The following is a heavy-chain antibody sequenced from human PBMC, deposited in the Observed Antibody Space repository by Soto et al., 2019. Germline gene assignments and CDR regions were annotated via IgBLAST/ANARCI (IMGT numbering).Heavy chain of an antibody. CDR3: ARALGVRGVIRYYYGMDV. J-gene: IGHJ6*02. D-gene: IGHD3-10*01. CDR2: ISAYNGNT. CDR1: GYTFTSYG. Sequence: ASVKVSCKASGYTFTSYGISWVRQAPGQGLEWMGWISAYNGNTNYAQKLQGRVTTTTDTSTSTAYMELSSLRSEDTAVYYCARALGVRGVIRYYYGMDVWGQGTTVTVSS. V-gene: IGHV1-18*01.